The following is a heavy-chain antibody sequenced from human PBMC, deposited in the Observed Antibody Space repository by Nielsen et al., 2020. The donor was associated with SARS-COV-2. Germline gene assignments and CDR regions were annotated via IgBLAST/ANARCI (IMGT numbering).Heavy chain of an antibody. V-gene: IGHV5-51*01. CDR2: MYPGVSDT. CDR3: ARPSGYGRTVHWYFDL. Sequence: GESLKISCKGSGYSFTSYWIGWVRQMPGKGLEWMGIMYPGVSDTRYSPSFQGQVIISADKSISTAYLQWSSLKASDTAMYYCARPSGYGRTVHWYFDLWGRGTLVTVSS. J-gene: IGHJ2*01. D-gene: IGHD3-3*01. CDR1: GYSFTSYW.